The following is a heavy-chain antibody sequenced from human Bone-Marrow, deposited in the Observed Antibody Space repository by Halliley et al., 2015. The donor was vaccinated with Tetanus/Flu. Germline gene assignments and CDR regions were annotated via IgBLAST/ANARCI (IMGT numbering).Heavy chain of an antibody. CDR1: GGSIGNYY. CDR3: AREAYSYYGMDV. V-gene: IGHV4-59*01. CDR2: IYYSGGT. J-gene: IGHJ6*02. Sequence: LRLSCTVSGGSIGNYYWTWIRQPPGKGLEWIGYIYYSGGTNYNRSLKSRVTISVDKSKNRFSVNLRSVTAADTAVYYCAREAYSYYGMDVWGQGTTVIVSS.